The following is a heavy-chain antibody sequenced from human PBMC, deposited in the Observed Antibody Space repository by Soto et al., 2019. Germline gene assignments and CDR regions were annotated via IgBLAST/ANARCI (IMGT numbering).Heavy chain of an antibody. CDR2: IIPIFGTA. Sequence: SVKVSCKASGGTFSSYAISWVRQAPGQGLEWMGGIIPIFGTANYAQKFQGRVTITADESTSTAYMELSSLRSEDTAVYYCARNRVLYSSSSRGWCWFDPWGQGTLVTVSS. J-gene: IGHJ5*02. CDR1: GGTFSSYA. CDR3: ARNRVLYSSSSRGWCWFDP. D-gene: IGHD6-13*01. V-gene: IGHV1-69*13.